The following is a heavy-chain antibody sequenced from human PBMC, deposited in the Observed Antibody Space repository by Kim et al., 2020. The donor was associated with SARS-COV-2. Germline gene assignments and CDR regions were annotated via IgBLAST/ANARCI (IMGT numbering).Heavy chain of an antibody. CDR3: AKRSISGRPGAFDY. CDR1: GFTFNIYD. V-gene: IGHV3-23*01. D-gene: IGHD6-6*01. CDR2: ISGNGGTT. J-gene: IGHJ4*02. Sequence: LSLPCAASGFTFNIYDMSWVRQAPGRGLEWVSIISGNGGTTYYADPVKGRFTISRDNSKNTLYLQMNSLRSDDTAVYYCAKRSISGRPGAFDYWGQGALVTVSS.